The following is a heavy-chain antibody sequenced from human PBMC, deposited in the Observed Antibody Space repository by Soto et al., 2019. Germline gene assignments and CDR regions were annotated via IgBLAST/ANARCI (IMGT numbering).Heavy chain of an antibody. D-gene: IGHD3-3*01. CDR3: ARAGDVLRFLEWLYYFDY. Sequence: ASVKVSCKASGYTFTSYGISWVRQAPGQGLEWMGWISAYNGNTNYAQKLQGRVTMTTDTSTSTAYMELRSLRSDDTAVYYCARAGDVLRFLEWLYYFDYWGQGTLVTVSS. CDR1: GYTFTSYG. CDR2: ISAYNGNT. V-gene: IGHV1-18*01. J-gene: IGHJ4*02.